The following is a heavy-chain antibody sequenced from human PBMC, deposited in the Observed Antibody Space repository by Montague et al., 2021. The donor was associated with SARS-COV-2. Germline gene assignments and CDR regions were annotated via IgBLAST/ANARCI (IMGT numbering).Heavy chain of an antibody. V-gene: IGHV4-39*01. D-gene: IGHD3-10*01. CDR1: GGSISSSSNY. CDR2: IYYSGST. CDR3: ARLVWFGELSSENWFDP. Sequence: SETLSLTCTVSGGSISSSSNYWGWIRQPPGKGLEWIGSIYYSGSTYYNSSLKSRVTISVDTSKNQFSLKLNSVTAADTAVYYCARLVWFGELSSENWFDPQGQGTPAPVSS. J-gene: IGHJ5*02.